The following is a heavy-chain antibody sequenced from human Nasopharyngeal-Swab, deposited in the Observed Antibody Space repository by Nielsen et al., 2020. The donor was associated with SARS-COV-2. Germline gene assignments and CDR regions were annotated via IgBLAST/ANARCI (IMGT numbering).Heavy chain of an antibody. Sequence: GGSLRLSCAPSGFTFSSFWMSWVRQVQGRGLEWVANIKQDGSEKNYVDSVKGRFTISRDNAKNSLYLQMNSLRAEDTAVYYCARVFGWELLRDGFDYWGQGTLVTVSS. CDR3: ARVFGWELLRDGFDY. V-gene: IGHV3-7*01. CDR1: GFTFSSFW. J-gene: IGHJ4*02. CDR2: IKQDGSEK. D-gene: IGHD1-26*01.